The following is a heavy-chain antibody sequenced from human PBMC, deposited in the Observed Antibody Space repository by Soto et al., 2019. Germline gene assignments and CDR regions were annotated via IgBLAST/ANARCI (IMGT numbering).Heavy chain of an antibody. V-gene: IGHV3-33*01. Sequence: QVQLVECGGGVVQPGKSLRLSCAASGFIFGAYGMHWVRQAPGKGLEWVAVIWYDESNPYYADSVKGRVTISRDNSKNTLYLQMNSLTAADTGVYYCARDKVATCCFGMDVWGQGTTVTVSS. D-gene: IGHD5-12*01. J-gene: IGHJ6*02. CDR2: IWYDESNP. CDR1: GFIFGAYG. CDR3: ARDKVATCCFGMDV.